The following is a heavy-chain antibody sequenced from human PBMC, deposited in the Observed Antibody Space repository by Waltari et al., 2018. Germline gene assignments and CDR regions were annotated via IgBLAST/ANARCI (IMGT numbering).Heavy chain of an antibody. V-gene: IGHV3-23*04. J-gene: IGHJ3*02. CDR3: AKEGDYDSGGDAFDI. D-gene: IGHD3-22*01. CDR1: GFTVSSKY. CDR2: ISGSGGST. Sequence: EVQLVESGGGLIQPGGSLRLSCAASGFTVSSKYMSWVRQAPGKGLEWVSAISGSGGSTYYADSVKGRFTISRDNSKNTLYLQMNSLRAEDTAVYYCAKEGDYDSGGDAFDIWGQGTMVTVSS.